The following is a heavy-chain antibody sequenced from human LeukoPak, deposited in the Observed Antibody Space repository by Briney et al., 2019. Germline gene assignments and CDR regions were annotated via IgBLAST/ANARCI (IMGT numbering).Heavy chain of an antibody. V-gene: IGHV4-61*09. CDR1: GGSISSGGYS. CDR3: ARDLITGTLDAFDI. Sequence: PSQTLSLTCAVSGGSISSGGYSWSWIRQPAGRGLEWIGHIYTSGSTNYNPSLKSRVTMSVDTSKNQFSLKLSSVTAADTAVYYCARDLITGTLDAFDIWGQGTMVTVSS. CDR2: IYTSGST. J-gene: IGHJ3*02. D-gene: IGHD1-20*01.